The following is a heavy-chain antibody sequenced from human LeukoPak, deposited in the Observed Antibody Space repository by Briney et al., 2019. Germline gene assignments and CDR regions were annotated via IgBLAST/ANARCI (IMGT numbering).Heavy chain of an antibody. CDR3: ARDPDIVVVPAGAGAGFDI. D-gene: IGHD2-2*01. V-gene: IGHV3-74*01. J-gene: IGHJ3*02. CDR2: INSDGSST. Sequence: GGSLRLSCAASGFTFSSYWMHWVRQAPGKGLVWVSRINSDGSSTSYADSVKGRFTISRDNAKNTLYLQMNSLRAEDTAVYYCARDPDIVVVPAGAGAGFDIWGQGTMVTVSS. CDR1: GFTFSSYW.